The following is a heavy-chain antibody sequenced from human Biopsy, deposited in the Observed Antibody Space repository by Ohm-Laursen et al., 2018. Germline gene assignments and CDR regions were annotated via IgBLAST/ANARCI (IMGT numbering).Heavy chain of an antibody. D-gene: IGHD5-18*01. V-gene: IGHV3-30*18. Sequence: SLRLSCAASGFTFGDYAMHWVRQAPGKGLEWVAFIFYDGSNTYYADSVKGRFTISRDNSRDTLYLQMSSLRAEDTAVYYCAKDRYNYTPIGGFSMDVWGQGTTVTVSS. CDR3: AKDRYNYTPIGGFSMDV. CDR1: GFTFGDYA. J-gene: IGHJ6*02. CDR2: IFYDGSNT.